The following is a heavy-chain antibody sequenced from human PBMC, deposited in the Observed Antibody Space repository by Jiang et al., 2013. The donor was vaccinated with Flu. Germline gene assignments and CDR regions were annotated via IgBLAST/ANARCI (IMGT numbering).Heavy chain of an antibody. CDR3: ARGAAYDLHFGGLPSPPADSFDY. J-gene: IGHJ4*02. D-gene: IGHD3-16*01. Sequence: GSGLVKPSETLSLTCTVSGGSVSSYYWSWIRQTPGKGLEWIGYIYYTGSTYYNPSLKSRVTISVDTSKNQFSLRLSSVTAADTAVYYCARGAAYDLHFGGLPSPPADSFDYWGQGTRGHRLL. CDR1: GGSVSSYY. CDR2: IYYTGST. V-gene: IGHV4-59*02.